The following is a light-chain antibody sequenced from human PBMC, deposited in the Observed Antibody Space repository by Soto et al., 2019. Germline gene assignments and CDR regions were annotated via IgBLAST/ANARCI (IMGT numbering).Light chain of an antibody. CDR3: SSYTSRSTLV. CDR2: EVT. J-gene: IGLJ1*01. V-gene: IGLV2-14*01. CDR1: SSDVGGYNY. Sequence: LTQPASVSGSPGQSITISCTGTSSDVGGYNYVSWYQQHPGKAPKLMIYEVTNRPSGVSNRFSGSKSGNTASLTISGLQAEDEADYYCSSYTSRSTLVFGTGTKVTV.